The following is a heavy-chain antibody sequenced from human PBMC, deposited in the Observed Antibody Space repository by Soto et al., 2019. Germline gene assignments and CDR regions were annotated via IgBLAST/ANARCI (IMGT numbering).Heavy chain of an antibody. V-gene: IGHV4-59*01. CDR3: ASVSAYCGGDCYFDY. CDR1: GGSISSYY. CDR2: IYYSGST. D-gene: IGHD2-21*02. J-gene: IGHJ4*02. Sequence: QVQLQESGPGLVKPSETLSLTCTVSGGSISSYYWSWIRQPPGKGLEWIGYIYYSGSTNYNPSLKSRVTRSVDTSKTQFSLKLSSVTAAYTAVYYCASVSAYCGGDCYFDYWGQGTLVTVSS.